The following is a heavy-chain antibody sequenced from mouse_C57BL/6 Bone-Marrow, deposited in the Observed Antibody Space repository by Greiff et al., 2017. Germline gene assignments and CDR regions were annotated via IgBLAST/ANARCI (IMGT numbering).Heavy chain of an antibody. CDR1: GFTFSDYG. J-gene: IGHJ4*01. V-gene: IGHV5-17*01. CDR2: ISSGSSTI. Sequence: EVQRVESGGGLVKPGGSLKLSCAASGFTFSDYGMHWVRQAPEKGLEWVAYISSGSSTIYYADTVKGRFTISRDNAKNTLFLQMTSLRSEDTAMYYCARRWLLRGYAMDYWGQGTSVTVSS. CDR3: ARRWLLRGYAMDY. D-gene: IGHD2-3*01.